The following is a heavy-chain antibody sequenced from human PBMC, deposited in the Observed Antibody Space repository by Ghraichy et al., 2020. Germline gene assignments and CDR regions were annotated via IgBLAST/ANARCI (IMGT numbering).Heavy chain of an antibody. Sequence: SQTLSLTCTVSGGSLSTLFWTWIRQPPGKGLEWIGYISYSGSTNYNPSLKSRVTVSMDTSKNQFSLRLSSVTAADTAVYYCARGRLSSSRTSLEYWGQGALVTVSS. CDR2: ISYSGST. CDR1: GGSLSTLF. V-gene: IGHV4-59*11. D-gene: IGHD6-13*01. CDR3: ARGRLSSSRTSLEY. J-gene: IGHJ4*02.